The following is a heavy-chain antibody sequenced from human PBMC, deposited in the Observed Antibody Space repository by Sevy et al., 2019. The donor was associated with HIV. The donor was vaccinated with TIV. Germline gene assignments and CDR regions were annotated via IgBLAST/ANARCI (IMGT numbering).Heavy chain of an antibody. V-gene: IGHV1-18*01. D-gene: IGHD3-9*01. CDR1: GYTFTSYG. CDR3: ARVLTGYSKAREFDY. J-gene: IGHJ4*01. Sequence: ASVKVSCKASGYTFTSYGISWVRQAPGQGLEWMGWISAYNGNTNYAQKLQGRVTMTTDTSTSTAYMELRSLRSDDTAVYYCARVLTGYSKAREFDYWGHGTLVTVSS. CDR2: ISAYNGNT.